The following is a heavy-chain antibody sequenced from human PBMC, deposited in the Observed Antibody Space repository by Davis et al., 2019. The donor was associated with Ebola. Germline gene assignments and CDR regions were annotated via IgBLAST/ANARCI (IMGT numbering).Heavy chain of an antibody. Sequence: GGSLRLSCAASGFTFSSYGMHWVRQAPGKGLEWVAVISYDGSNKYYADSVKGRFTISRDNSKNTLYLQMNSLRAEDTAVYYCARTPDNTVTMFYYYGMDVWGQGTTVTVSS. J-gene: IGHJ6*02. CDR3: ARTPDNTVTMFYYYGMDV. CDR1: GFTFSSYG. CDR2: ISYDGSNK. D-gene: IGHD4-17*01. V-gene: IGHV3-30*03.